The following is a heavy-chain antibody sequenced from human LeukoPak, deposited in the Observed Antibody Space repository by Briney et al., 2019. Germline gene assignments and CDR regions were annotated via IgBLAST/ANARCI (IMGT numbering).Heavy chain of an antibody. Sequence: PGGSLRLSCAASGFTFSSYAMSWVRQAPGKGLEWVSAISGSGGSTYYADSVKGRLTIFRDNSKNTLYLQMNSLRAEGTAVYYCAKELYGSGSYLVLDFDYWGQGTLVTVSS. J-gene: IGHJ4*02. CDR1: GFTFSSYA. CDR3: AKELYGSGSYLVLDFDY. V-gene: IGHV3-23*01. D-gene: IGHD3-10*01. CDR2: ISGSGGST.